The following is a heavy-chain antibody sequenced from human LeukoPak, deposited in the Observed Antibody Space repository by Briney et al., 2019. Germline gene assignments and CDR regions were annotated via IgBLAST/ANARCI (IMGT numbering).Heavy chain of an antibody. Sequence: GGSLRLSCAASGFIFSNYWMGWVRQAPGKGLEWVANINRDGSEKYYVDSVKGRFTISRDNSKNSLYLQMNSLRAEDTAVYYCARGGIAAADIFDYWGQGTLVTVSS. V-gene: IGHV3-7*05. D-gene: IGHD6-13*01. CDR3: ARGGIAAADIFDY. CDR2: INRDGSEK. J-gene: IGHJ4*02. CDR1: GFIFSNYW.